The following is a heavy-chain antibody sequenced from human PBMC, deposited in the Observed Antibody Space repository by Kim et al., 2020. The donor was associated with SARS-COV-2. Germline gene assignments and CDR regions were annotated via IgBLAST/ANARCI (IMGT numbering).Heavy chain of an antibody. V-gene: IGHV5-51*01. Sequence: GESLKISCKGSGYSFTSYWIGWVRQMPGKGLEWMGIIYPGDSDTRYSPSFQGQVTISADKSISTAYLQWSSLKASDTAMYYCACARWLHNNHFDYWGQGTLVTVSS. D-gene: IGHD5-12*01. CDR1: GYSFTSYW. CDR2: IYPGDSDT. CDR3: ACARWLHNNHFDY. J-gene: IGHJ4*02.